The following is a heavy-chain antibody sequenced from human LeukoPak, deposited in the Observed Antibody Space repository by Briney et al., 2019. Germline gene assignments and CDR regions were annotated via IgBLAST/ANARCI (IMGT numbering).Heavy chain of an antibody. D-gene: IGHD6-6*01. CDR2: ISHSGNT. CDR3: ARGPSFGGSSRFDL. J-gene: IGHJ2*01. V-gene: IGHV4-31*03. Sequence: SQTLSLTCSVSGGSINSGGYYWTWIRQLPGKGLEWTGFISHSGNTYYNSSLKSRVIMSVDTPKSQFTLILSSLTAADTALYYCARGPSFGGSSRFDLWGRGTLVIVSS. CDR1: GGSINSGGYY.